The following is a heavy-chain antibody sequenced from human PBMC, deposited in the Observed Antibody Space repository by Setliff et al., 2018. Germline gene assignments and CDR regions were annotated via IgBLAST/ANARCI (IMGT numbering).Heavy chain of an antibody. CDR1: GGSISSGDHY. V-gene: IGHV4-31*03. CDR3: ALFGDRDTFDT. CDR2: IYHSGNT. Sequence: SETLSLTCTVSGGSISSGDHYWSWIRQHPGKGLEWIGYIYHSGNTYYNPSLKSRFTISRDNAKNFLYLQMNSLRAEDTAFYHCALFGDRDTFDTWGQGTMVTVS. J-gene: IGHJ3*02. D-gene: IGHD3-16*01.